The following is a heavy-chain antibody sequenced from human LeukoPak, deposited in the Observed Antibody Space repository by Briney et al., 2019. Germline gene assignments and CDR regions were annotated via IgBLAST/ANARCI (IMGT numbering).Heavy chain of an antibody. CDR2: IYHSGST. CDR3: ARGRSNYYGMDV. J-gene: IGHJ6*02. V-gene: IGHV4-4*02. Sequence: SETLSLTCAVSGGSISSSNWWSWVRQPPGKGLEWIGEIYHSGSTNYDPSLKSRVTMSVDTSKNLFSLKVSSVTAADTAVYYCARGRSNYYGMDVWGQGTTVTVSS. D-gene: IGHD1-26*01. CDR1: GGSISSSNW.